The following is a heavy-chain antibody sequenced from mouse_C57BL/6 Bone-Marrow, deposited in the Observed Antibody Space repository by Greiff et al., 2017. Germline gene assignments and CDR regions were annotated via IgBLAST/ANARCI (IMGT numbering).Heavy chain of an antibody. D-gene: IGHD2-5*01. CDR3: AREGAYYSNAWFAY. V-gene: IGHV1-50*01. CDR2: IDPSDSYT. Sequence: VKLQQPGAELVKPGASVKLSCKASGYTFTSYWMQWVKQRPGQGLEWIGEIDPSDSYTNYNQKFKGQATLTVDTSSSTAYMQLSSLTSEDSAVYYCAREGAYYSNAWFAYWGQGTLVTVSA. CDR1: GYTFTSYW. J-gene: IGHJ3*01.